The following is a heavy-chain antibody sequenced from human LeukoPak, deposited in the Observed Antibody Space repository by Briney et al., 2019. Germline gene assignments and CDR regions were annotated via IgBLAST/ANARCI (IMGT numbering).Heavy chain of an antibody. V-gene: IGHV4-59*01. D-gene: IGHD3-10*01. J-gene: IGHJ1*01. Sequence: SEPLSLTCTVSGGSISSYYWSWIRQSPGKGLAWIGYIFYSGSTNYNPSLKSRVTISVDTSKNQISLKLSSVTAADTAVYCCARGSAGTEYFQHWGQGTLVTVSS. CDR2: IFYSGST. CDR1: GGSISSYY. CDR3: ARGSAGTEYFQH.